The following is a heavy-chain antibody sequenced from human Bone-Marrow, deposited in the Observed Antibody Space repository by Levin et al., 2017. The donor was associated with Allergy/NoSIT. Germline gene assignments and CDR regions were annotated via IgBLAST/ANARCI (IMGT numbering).Heavy chain of an antibody. CDR3: ARGGGAFHT. CDR1: GGSISSGSYY. CDR2: IYTSGST. V-gene: IGHV4-61*02. D-gene: IGHD3-10*01. Sequence: LRLSCTVSGGSISSGSYYWSWIRQPAGKGLEWIGRIYTSGSTNYNPSLKSRVTISVDTSKNQFSLKLSSVTAADTAVYYCARGGGAFHTWGQGTMVTVSS. J-gene: IGHJ3*02.